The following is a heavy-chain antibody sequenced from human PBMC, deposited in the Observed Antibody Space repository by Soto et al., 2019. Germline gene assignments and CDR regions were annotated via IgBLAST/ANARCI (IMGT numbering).Heavy chain of an antibody. J-gene: IGHJ5*02. V-gene: IGHV3-23*01. CDR2: ISGDGGST. CDR1: GIGFGGSA. D-gene: IGHD3-22*01. Sequence: GGSLRLSCAAPGIGFGGSAMGWVRKGPGEGLEWVAGISGDGGSTYYADAVKGRFITSRDISKTTLYLQMNILRAEDTAVYYCARDRFDYYDSSGYWRFDPWGQGTLV. CDR3: ARDRFDYYDSSGYWRFDP.